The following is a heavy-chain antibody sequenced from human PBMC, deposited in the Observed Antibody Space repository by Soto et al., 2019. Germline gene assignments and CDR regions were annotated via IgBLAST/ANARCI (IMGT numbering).Heavy chain of an antibody. D-gene: IGHD5-18*01. CDR1: SGSISSNW. J-gene: IGHJ5*02. CDR2: IYHSGIT. V-gene: IGHV4-4*02. CDR3: SSQTYSYAWHH. Sequence: PSETLSLTCAVSSGSISSNWWSWVRQPPGKGLEWIGEIYHSGITNYNPFLNSRVTISVDKSKNHFSLDLGSVTAADTAVYYCSSQTYSYAWHHWGQGTQVTVSS.